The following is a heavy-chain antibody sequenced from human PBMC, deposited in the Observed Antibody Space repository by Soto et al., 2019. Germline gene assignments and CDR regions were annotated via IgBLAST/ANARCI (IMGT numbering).Heavy chain of an antibody. CDR2: ISGSSSSI. CDR3: ARDDYCSGGSCLNPFDY. CDR1: GFTFSAHS. J-gene: IGHJ4*02. Sequence: PGGSLRLSCAASGFTFSAHSMNWVRQAPGKGLEWVSSISGSSSSIYYADSVKGRFTISRDNAKNSLSLQMNSLRAEDTAVYYCARDDYCSGGSCLNPFDYWGQGTPVTVSS. D-gene: IGHD2-15*01. V-gene: IGHV3-21*04.